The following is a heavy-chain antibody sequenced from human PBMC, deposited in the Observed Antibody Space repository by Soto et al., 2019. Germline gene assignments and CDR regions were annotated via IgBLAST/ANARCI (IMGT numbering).Heavy chain of an antibody. J-gene: IGHJ4*02. D-gene: IGHD1-26*01. CDR2: ISDNGDKR. CDR1: GYTFDTYG. Sequence: LRLSCVASGYTFDTYGMHWVRQSPGKGLEWVALISDNGDKRYYAESVKGRFTISRDNSKNTLYLEMNNLGPEDTAVYFCAKARVRIVGANSFDYWGQGTLVTVSS. CDR3: AKARVRIVGANSFDY. V-gene: IGHV3-30*18.